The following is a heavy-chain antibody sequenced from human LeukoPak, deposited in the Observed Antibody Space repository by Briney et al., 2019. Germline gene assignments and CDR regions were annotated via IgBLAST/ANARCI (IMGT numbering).Heavy chain of an antibody. J-gene: IGHJ4*02. Sequence: PGRSLRLSCAASGFTFSSYGMHWVRQAPGKGLEWVAVIWYDGSNKYYADYVKGRFTISRDNSKNTLYLQMNSLRAEDTAVYYCARERFLYGDYSRFALFDYWGQGTLVTVSS. V-gene: IGHV3-33*01. CDR1: GFTFSSYG. CDR2: IWYDGSNK. D-gene: IGHD4-17*01. CDR3: ARERFLYGDYSRFALFDY.